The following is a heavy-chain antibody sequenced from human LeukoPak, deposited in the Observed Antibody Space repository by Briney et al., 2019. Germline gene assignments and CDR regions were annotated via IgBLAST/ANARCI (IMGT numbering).Heavy chain of an antibody. CDR1: GGSISSYY. J-gene: IGHJ6*03. CDR2: IYYSGST. Sequence: SETLSLTCTVSGGSISSYYWSWIRQPPGKGLEWIGYIYYSGSTNYNPSLKSRVTIPVDTSKNQFSLKLSSVTAADTAVYYCARWSSFYYYYMDVWGKGTTVTVSS. D-gene: IGHD6-13*01. V-gene: IGHV4-59*01. CDR3: ARWSSFYYYYMDV.